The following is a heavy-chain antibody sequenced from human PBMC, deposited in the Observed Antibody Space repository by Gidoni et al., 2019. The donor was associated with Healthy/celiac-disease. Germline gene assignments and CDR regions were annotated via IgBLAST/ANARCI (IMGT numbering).Heavy chain of an antibody. D-gene: IGHD2-15*01. V-gene: IGHV3-23*01. Sequence: EVQLLESGGALVQPGGSLRLSCAASGFPFRSYALRWVRQAPGKGLEWVSAISDSGGSTYYEDSVKGRFTISRDNSKNTLYLQMNSLRAEDTAVYYCAKRGYCSGGSCYPDAFDIWGQGTMVTVSS. CDR1: GFPFRSYA. CDR3: AKRGYCSGGSCYPDAFDI. J-gene: IGHJ3*02. CDR2: ISDSGGST.